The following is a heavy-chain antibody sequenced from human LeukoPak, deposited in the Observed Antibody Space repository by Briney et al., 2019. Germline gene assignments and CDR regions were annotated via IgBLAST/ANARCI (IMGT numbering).Heavy chain of an antibody. V-gene: IGHV1-69*04. D-gene: IGHD4-17*01. J-gene: IGHJ4*02. CDR2: IIPILGIA. Sequence: GASVKVSCKASGGTFSSYAISWVRQAPGQGLEWMGRIIPILGIANYAQKFQGRVTITADKSTSTAYMGLSSLRSEDTAVYYCAEIHDYGDHLAGWGQGTLVTVSS. CDR3: AEIHDYGDHLAG. CDR1: GGTFSSYA.